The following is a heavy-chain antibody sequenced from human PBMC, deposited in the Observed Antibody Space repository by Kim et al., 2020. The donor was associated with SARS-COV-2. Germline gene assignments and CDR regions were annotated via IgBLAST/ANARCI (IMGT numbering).Heavy chain of an antibody. CDR3: ARVVDIVATIDY. D-gene: IGHD5-12*01. J-gene: IGHJ4*02. CDR1: GGSLSSGDYY. Sequence: SETLSLTCTVSGGSLSSGDYYWSWIRQPPGKGLEWIGYIYYSGSTYYNPSLKSRVTISVDTSKNQFSLKLSSVTAADTAVYYCARVVDIVATIDYWGQGTLVTVSS. CDR2: IYYSGST. V-gene: IGHV4-30-4*01.